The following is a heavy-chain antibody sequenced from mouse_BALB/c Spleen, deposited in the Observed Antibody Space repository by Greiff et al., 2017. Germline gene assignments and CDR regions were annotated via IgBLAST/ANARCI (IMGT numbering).Heavy chain of an antibody. CDR3: ARPTVGRAWFAY. CDR1: GYTFTSYY. D-gene: IGHD1-1*01. Sequence: VQLQESGAELVKPGASVKLSCKASGYTFTSYYMYWVKQRPGQGLEWIGVISTYYGDASYNQKFKGKATMTVDKSSSTAYMELARLTSEDSAIYYCARPTVGRAWFAYWGQGTLVTVSA. CDR2: ISTYYGDA. V-gene: IGHV1S137*01. J-gene: IGHJ3*01.